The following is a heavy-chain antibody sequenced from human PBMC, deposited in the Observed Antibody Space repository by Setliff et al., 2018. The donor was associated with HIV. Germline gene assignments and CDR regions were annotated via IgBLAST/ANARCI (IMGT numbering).Heavy chain of an antibody. J-gene: IGHJ3*02. D-gene: IGHD6-19*01. CDR3: ARPYSSGWYGVDAFDI. Sequence: GESLKISCKGSGYSFTSYWIGWVRQMPGKGLEWMGIIYPGDPDTRYSPSFQGQVTISADKSISTAYLQWSSLKASDTAMYYCARPYSSGWYGVDAFDIWGQGTMVTVSS. CDR2: IYPGDPDT. V-gene: IGHV5-51*01. CDR1: GYSFTSYW.